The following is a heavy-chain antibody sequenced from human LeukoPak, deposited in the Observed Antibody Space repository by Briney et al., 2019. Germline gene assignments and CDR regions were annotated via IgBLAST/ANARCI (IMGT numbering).Heavy chain of an antibody. CDR3: ARAAQLNLLVNY. J-gene: IGHJ4*02. D-gene: IGHD2-21*01. CDR1: GYTFTSYS. CDR2: INPSGGST. V-gene: IGHV1-46*01. Sequence: GASVMVSCKAAGYTFTSYSMHWVRQAPGQGLEWMGIINPSGGSTSYAQKFQGRVTMTRDTSTSTVYMELSSLRSEDTAVYYCARAAQLNLLVNYWGQGTLVTVSS.